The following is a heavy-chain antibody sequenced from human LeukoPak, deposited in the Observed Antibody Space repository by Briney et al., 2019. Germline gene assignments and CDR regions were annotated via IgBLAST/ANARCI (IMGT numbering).Heavy chain of an antibody. CDR3: ARMGGSWLSLDY. V-gene: IGHV2-70*04. J-gene: IGHJ4*02. D-gene: IGHD6-13*01. Sequence: SGPALVKPTQTLTLTCTFSGFSLSTSGMRVSWIRQPPGKALEWLARIDWDDDKFYSTSLKTRLTISKDTSKNQVVLTMTNMDPVDTATYYCARMGGSWLSLDYWGQGTLVTVSS. CDR2: IDWDDDK. CDR1: GFSLSTSGMR.